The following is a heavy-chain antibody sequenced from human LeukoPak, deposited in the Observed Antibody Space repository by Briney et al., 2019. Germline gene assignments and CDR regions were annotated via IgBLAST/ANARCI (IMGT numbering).Heavy chain of an antibody. CDR3: ARDDTAMVRGFDY. D-gene: IGHD5-18*01. CDR2: INAYNGNT. V-gene: IGHV1-18*01. J-gene: IGHJ4*02. CDR1: GYTFPSNG. Sequence: ASVKVSCEASGYTFPSNGISWVRQAPGQGLEWMGWINAYNGNTNYAQKLQGRVTMTTDTSTSTAYMELRSLRSDDTAVYYCARDDTAMVRGFDYWGQGTLVTVSS.